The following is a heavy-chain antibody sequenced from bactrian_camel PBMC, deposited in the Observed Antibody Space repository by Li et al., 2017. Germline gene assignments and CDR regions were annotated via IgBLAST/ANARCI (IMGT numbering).Heavy chain of an antibody. Sequence: HVQLVESGGGSVQAGGSLRLSCAASGPTYSTDCMGWFRQAPGKEREGVACMNFHASTMYADSVKGRFTISRDNARNMLHLQLNSVKSEGTALYYCATWGDFAHWGQGTQVTVS. V-gene: IGHV3S55*01. D-gene: IGHD5*01. CDR3: ATWGDFAH. J-gene: IGHJ4*01. CDR1: GPTYSTDC. CDR2: MNFHAST.